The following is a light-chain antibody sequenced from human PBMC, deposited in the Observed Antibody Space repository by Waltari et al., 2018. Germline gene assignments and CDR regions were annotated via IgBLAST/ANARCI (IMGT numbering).Light chain of an antibody. J-gene: IGLJ3*02. CDR3: SAWDSSLSAWV. CDR2: SNT. V-gene: IGLV10-54*04. Sequence: HQRQVPPPRRLSDSNTTRRSGISQRFAASRSGNTASLTVTGLQPEDEADYYCSAWDSSLSAWVFGAGTKLTVL.